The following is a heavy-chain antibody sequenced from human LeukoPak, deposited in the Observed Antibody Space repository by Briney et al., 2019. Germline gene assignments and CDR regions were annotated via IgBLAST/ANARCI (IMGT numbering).Heavy chain of an antibody. Sequence: GGSLRLSWAASGFTFSDYYMSWIRQAPGKGLEWVSYISSSGSTIYYADSVKGRFTISRDNAKNSLYLQMNSLRAEDTAVYYCAREVVPAAKGVGFDPWGQGTLVTVSS. J-gene: IGHJ5*02. CDR2: ISSSGSTI. D-gene: IGHD2-2*01. CDR3: AREVVPAAKGVGFDP. CDR1: GFTFSDYY. V-gene: IGHV3-11*01.